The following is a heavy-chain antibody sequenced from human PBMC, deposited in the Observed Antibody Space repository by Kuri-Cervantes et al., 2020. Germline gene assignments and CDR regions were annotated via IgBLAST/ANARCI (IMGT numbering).Heavy chain of an antibody. J-gene: IGHJ4*02. CDR3: AREDIMSSAPTN. D-gene: IGHD5-12*01. Sequence: GSLRLSCAVSGGSISSSNWWSWVRQPPGKGLEWIGYIYYSGSTNYNPSLKSRVTISVDTSKNQFSLKLSSVTAADTAVYYCAREDIMSSAPTNWGQGTLVTVSS. CDR1: GGSISSSNW. V-gene: IGHV4-4*02. CDR2: IYYSGST.